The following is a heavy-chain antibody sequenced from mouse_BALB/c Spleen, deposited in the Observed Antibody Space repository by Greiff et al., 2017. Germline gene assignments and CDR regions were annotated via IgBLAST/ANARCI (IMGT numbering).Heavy chain of an antibody. CDR3: ASPYPSLDYDLDY. CDR2: IDPANGNT. D-gene: IGHD2-4*01. J-gene: IGHJ2*01. V-gene: IGHV14-3*02. Sequence: EVQLQESGAELVKPGASVKLSCTASGFNIKDTYMHWVKQRPEQGLEWIGRIDPANGNTKYDPKFQGKATITADTSSNTAYLQLSSLTSEDTAVYYCASPYPSLDYDLDYWGQGTTLTVSS. CDR1: GFNIKDTY.